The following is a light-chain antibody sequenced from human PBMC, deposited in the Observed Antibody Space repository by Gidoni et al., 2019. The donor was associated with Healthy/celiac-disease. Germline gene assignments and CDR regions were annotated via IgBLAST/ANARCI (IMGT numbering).Light chain of an antibody. CDR2: DAS. CDR3: QQRSTLIT. CDR1: QSVSSY. J-gene: IGKJ5*01. Sequence: EIVLTQSPATLSLSPGERATLSCRDSQSVSSYLAWYQQKPGQAPRLLIYDASNRATGSPARFSGRGSGTDFTLTISSLEPEDFAVYYCQQRSTLITCGQGTRLEIK. V-gene: IGKV3-11*01.